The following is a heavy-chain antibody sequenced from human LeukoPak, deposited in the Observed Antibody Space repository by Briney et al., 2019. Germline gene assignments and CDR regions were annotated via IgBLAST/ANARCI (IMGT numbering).Heavy chain of an antibody. D-gene: IGHD4-17*01. CDR2: ISYDGPNK. CDR1: GFTFSSYG. J-gene: IGHJ4*02. CDR3: AKGRYHLATVTLLDY. V-gene: IGHV3-30*18. Sequence: GGSLRLSCEASGFTFSSYGMHWVRQAPGKGLEWMAVISYDGPNKYYADSVKGRFTISRDNSKNTLYLQMNSLRAEDTAVYYCAKGRYHLATVTLLDYWGQGTLVTVSS.